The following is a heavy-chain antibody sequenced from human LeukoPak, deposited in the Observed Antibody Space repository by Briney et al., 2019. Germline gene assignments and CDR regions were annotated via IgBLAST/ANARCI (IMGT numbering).Heavy chain of an antibody. CDR1: GFTVSSNY. CDR2: IKRETDGGTI. D-gene: IGHD3-22*01. J-gene: IGHJ1*01. V-gene: IGHV3-15*01. CDR3: TTDRYYDNSELQFQH. Sequence: GGSLRLSCAASGFTVSSNYMSWVRQAPGKGLEWLGRIKRETDGGTIDYAAPVKGRFTISRDDSRNTLYLQMDSLKIEDTAVYYCTTDRYYDNSELQFQHWGQGTLVTVSS.